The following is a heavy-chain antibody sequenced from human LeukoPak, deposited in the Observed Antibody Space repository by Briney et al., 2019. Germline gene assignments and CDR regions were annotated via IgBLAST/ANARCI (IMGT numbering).Heavy chain of an antibody. V-gene: IGHV3-74*01. Sequence: GGSLRLSCVGSGFTFSSYRMHWVRQAPGKGLVWVSRIDNDGTSTYHADSVKGRFTISRDNSKNTLYLQMNSLRAEDTAVYYCAKEEGGAFDIWGQGTMVTVSS. CDR2: IDNDGTST. CDR3: AKEEGGAFDI. J-gene: IGHJ3*02. CDR1: GFTFSSYR.